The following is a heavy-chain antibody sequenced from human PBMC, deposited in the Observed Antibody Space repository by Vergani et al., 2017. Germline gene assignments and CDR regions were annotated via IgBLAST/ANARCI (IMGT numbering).Heavy chain of an antibody. J-gene: IGHJ4*02. D-gene: IGHD2/OR15-2a*01. V-gene: IGHV4-30-4*08. Sequence: QVQLQESDPGLVKPSQTLSLTCTVSGDSVATGDYCWSWIRQAPGKTLEWIGYIYYTGNTDYNPSLKSRTAISVDTSKNQFSLRLTSVTAADTAVYFCARLSTYIEHYFDQWGQGTLVTVSS. CDR3: ARLSTYIEHYFDQ. CDR1: GDSVATGDYC. CDR2: IYYTGNT.